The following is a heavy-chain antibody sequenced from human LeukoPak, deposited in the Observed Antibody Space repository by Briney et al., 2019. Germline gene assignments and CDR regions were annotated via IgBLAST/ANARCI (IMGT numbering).Heavy chain of an antibody. Sequence: TGGSLRLSCAASGFTFSSYAMHWVRQAPGKGLEWVAVISYDGSNKYYADSVKGRFTISRGNSKNTLYLQMNSLRAEDTAVYYCARAGGVVVTAMYFDYWGQGTLVTVSS. V-gene: IGHV3-30-3*01. D-gene: IGHD2-21*02. J-gene: IGHJ4*02. CDR2: ISYDGSNK. CDR1: GFTFSSYA. CDR3: ARAGGVVVTAMYFDY.